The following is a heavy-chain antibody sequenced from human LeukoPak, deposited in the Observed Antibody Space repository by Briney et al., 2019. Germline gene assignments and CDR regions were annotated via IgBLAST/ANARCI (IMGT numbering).Heavy chain of an antibody. CDR1: GYTFTSYG. V-gene: IGHV1-18*01. CDR3: ARVGRRLLWFGGEYYFDY. D-gene: IGHD3-10*01. J-gene: IGHJ4*02. Sequence: GASVKVSCKASGYTFTSYGISWVRQAPGQGLEWMGWISAYNGNTNYAQKLQGRVTMTTDTSTSTAYMELRSLRSDDTAVYYCARVGRRLLWFGGEYYFDYWGQGTLVTVSS. CDR2: ISAYNGNT.